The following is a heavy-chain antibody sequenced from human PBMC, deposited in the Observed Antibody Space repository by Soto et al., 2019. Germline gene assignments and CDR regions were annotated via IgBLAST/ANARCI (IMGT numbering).Heavy chain of an antibody. CDR3: ARDEIVVVPAAIGGYYYYGMDV. J-gene: IGHJ6*02. CDR1: GYTFTSYG. CDR2: ISAYNGNT. V-gene: IGHV1-18*01. D-gene: IGHD2-2*01. Sequence: ASVKVSCKASGYTFTSYGISWVRQAPGQGLEWMGWISAYNGNTNYAQKLQGRVTMTTDTSTSTAYMELRSLRSDDTAVYYCARDEIVVVPAAIGGYYYYGMDVWGQGTTVTVS.